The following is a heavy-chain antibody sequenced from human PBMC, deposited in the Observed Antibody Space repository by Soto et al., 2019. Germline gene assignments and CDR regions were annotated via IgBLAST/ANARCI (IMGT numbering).Heavy chain of an antibody. CDR2: MNPNSGNT. CDR3: ARDGGGIRQRLNWFDP. CDR1: GYTFTSYD. V-gene: IGHV1-8*01. D-gene: IGHD2-15*01. Sequence: QVQLVQSGAEVKKPGASVKVSCKASGYTFTSYDINWVRQATGQGLEWMGWMNPNSGNTGYAQKLQGRVTMTRNTSISPAYMELSSLRSEGTAVYYCARDGGGIRQRLNWFDPWGQGTLVTVSS. J-gene: IGHJ5*02.